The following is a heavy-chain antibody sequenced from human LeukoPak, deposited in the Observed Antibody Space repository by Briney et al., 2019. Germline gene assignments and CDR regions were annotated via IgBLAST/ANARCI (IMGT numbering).Heavy chain of an antibody. J-gene: IGHJ5*02. CDR1: GGSISNYY. V-gene: IGHV4-59*01. D-gene: IGHD3-10*01. Sequence: SETLSLTCTVSGGSISNYYWSWIRQPPGKGLEWIGYIYYSGSTNYNPSLKSRVTISVDTSKNQFSLKLSSVTAADTAVYYCARRGYYGSGSYYNQGDWFDPWGQGTLVTVSS. CDR3: ARRGYYGSGSYYNQGDWFDP. CDR2: IYYSGST.